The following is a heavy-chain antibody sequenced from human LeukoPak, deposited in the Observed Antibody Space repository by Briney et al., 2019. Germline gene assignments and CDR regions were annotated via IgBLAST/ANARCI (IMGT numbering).Heavy chain of an antibody. V-gene: IGHV3-21*06. CDR3: ANLLRWEPY. CDR1: GFTFSSYS. J-gene: IGHJ4*02. Sequence: GGSLRLSCAASGFTFSSYSINWVRQAPGKGLEWVSSITRSNYIYYADSVKGRFTISRDNAKNSLYLQMNSLGAEDTAVYYCANLLRWEPYWGQGTLVTVSS. D-gene: IGHD4-23*01. CDR2: ITRSNYI.